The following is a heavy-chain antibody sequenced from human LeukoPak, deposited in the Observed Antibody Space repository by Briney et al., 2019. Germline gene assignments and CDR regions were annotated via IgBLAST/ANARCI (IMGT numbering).Heavy chain of an antibody. CDR2: IYYSGST. CDR3: ARGSYYYYMDV. V-gene: IGHV4-59*11. CDR1: GGSISSHY. J-gene: IGHJ6*03. Sequence: PSETLSLTCTVSGGSISSHYWSWIRQPPEKGLEWIGYIYYSGSTNYNPSLKSRVTISVDTSKNQFSLKLSSVTAADTAVYYCARGSYYYYMDVWGKGTTVTVSS.